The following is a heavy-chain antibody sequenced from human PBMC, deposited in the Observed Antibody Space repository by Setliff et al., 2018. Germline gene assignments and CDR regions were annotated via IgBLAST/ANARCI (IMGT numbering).Heavy chain of an antibody. V-gene: IGHV1-69*10. Sequence: SVKVSCKASGYTFTNYHMHWVRQAPGQGLEWMGGIIPLLPLPNYAVKFQGRVTITVDKSTNTAYMELRSLTSEDTAVYYCARSAIRGTTKKYYYYMDVWGKGTTVTVSS. CDR2: IIPLLPLP. J-gene: IGHJ6*03. D-gene: IGHD1-7*01. CDR1: GYTFTNYH. CDR3: ARSAIRGTTKKYYYYMDV.